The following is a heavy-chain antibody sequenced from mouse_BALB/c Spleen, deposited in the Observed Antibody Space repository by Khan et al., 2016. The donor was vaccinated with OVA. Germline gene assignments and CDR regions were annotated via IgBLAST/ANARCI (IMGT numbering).Heavy chain of an antibody. CDR3: ARASYDPRDFEV. J-gene: IGHJ1*01. CDR2: ISPANGNT. CDR1: GFNIKDTY. V-gene: IGHV14-3*02. Sequence: VQLQQSGAELVKPGASVKLSCTASGFNIKDTYLHWVKQRPGQGLEWIGRISPANGNTQYDQKFLGKATLTSDTSSNTAYLQLNSLTSEDTAVYYCARASYDPRDFEVWGAGTTVTVSA. D-gene: IGHD6-1*01.